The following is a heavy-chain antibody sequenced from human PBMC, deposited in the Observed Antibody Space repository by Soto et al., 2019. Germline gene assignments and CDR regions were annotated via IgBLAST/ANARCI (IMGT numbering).Heavy chain of an antibody. D-gene: IGHD6-19*01. J-gene: IGHJ6*02. V-gene: IGHV3-30-3*01. CDR2: ISYGGSNK. Sequence: QVQLVESGGGVVQPGRSLRLSCAASGFTFSSYDMHWVRQAPGKGLEWVAVISYGGSNKYYADSVEGRFTISRDNSKNTLYLQMNSLRAEDTAVYYCARDPTYSSGWIGGVENYYYYGMDVWGQGTTVTVSS. CDR1: GFTFSSYD. CDR3: ARDPTYSSGWIGGVENYYYYGMDV.